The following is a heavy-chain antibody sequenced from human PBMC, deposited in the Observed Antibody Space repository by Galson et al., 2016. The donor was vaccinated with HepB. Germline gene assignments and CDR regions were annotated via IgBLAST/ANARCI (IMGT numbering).Heavy chain of an antibody. Sequence: QSGAEVKKSGASVKIPCEASGYTFTSNSTHWVRQAPGQGLDWMGWINVGSDDTQYSQNSQGRVTITSDTSATTVYMELSSLRSEDTAVYSCARDSNINWWGGHDYWGQGSLVIVSS. D-gene: IGHD2-8*02. CDR3: ARDSNINWWGGHDY. J-gene: IGHJ4*01. CDR2: INVGSDDT. CDR1: GYTFTSNS. V-gene: IGHV1-3*01.